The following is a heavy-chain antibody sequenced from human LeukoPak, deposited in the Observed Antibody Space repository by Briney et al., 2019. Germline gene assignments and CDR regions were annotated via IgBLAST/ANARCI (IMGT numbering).Heavy chain of an antibody. D-gene: IGHD1-1*01. V-gene: IGHV1-8*01. CDR3: TRDWTY. J-gene: IGHJ4*02. Sequence: ASVKVSCKTSGYTFTNYDINWVRQAAGQGLEWMRWVNPDSGDTGFAQKFQGRLTITTNTSARVAYMEMTSLSSEDTAVYYCTRDWTYWGAGTLVTVSS. CDR2: VNPDSGDT. CDR1: GYTFTNYD.